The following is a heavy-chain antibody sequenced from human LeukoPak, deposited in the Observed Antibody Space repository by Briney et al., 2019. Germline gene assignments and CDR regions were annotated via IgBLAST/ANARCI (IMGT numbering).Heavy chain of an antibody. CDR2: INAGNGNT. J-gene: IGHJ4*02. D-gene: IGHD3-22*01. CDR1: GYTFTSYA. CDR3: ARVGSSGYLLYYFDY. V-gene: IGHV1-3*01. Sequence: ASVKVPCKASGYTFTSYAMHWVRQAPGQRLEWMGWINAGNGNTKYSQKFQGRVTITRDTSASTAYMELSSLRSEDTAVYYCARVGSSGYLLYYFDYWGQGTLVTVSS.